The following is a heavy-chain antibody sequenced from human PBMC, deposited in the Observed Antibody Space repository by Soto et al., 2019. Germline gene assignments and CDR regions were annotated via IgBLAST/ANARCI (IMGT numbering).Heavy chain of an antibody. CDR2: ISYDGSNK. CDR1: GFTFSSYG. CDR3: AKDHQTVVVAATLGT. D-gene: IGHD2-15*01. Sequence: QVQLVESGGGVVQPGRSLRLSCAASGFTFSSYGMHWVRQAPGKGLEWVAVISYDGSNKYYADSVKGRFTISRDNSKNTLYLQMNSLRAEDTAVYYCAKDHQTVVVAATLGTWGQGTLVTVSS. J-gene: IGHJ5*02. V-gene: IGHV3-30*18.